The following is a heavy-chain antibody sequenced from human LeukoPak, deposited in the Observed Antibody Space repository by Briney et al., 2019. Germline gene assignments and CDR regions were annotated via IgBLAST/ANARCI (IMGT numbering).Heavy chain of an antibody. V-gene: IGHV4-30-4*01. J-gene: IGHJ4*02. CDR3: ARVPYSSSSARHIDY. CDR1: GDSISSDNYY. D-gene: IGHD6-6*01. Sequence: SETLSLTCTVSGDSISSDNYYWNWIRQPPGKGLEWIGYIYYSGSTYYNPSLKSRITISVDTSKNQFSLKLSSVTAADTAVYYCARVPYSSSSARHIDYWGQGTLITVSS. CDR2: IYYSGST.